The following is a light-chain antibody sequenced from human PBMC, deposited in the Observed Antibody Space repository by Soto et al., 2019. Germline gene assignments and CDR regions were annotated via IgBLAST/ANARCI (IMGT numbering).Light chain of an antibody. V-gene: IGLV1-40*01. CDR2: DNN. Sequence: QSVLTQPPSVSGAPGQRVTISCTGSSSNIGAGYGAHWYQQLPGTAPKLLIYDNNNRPSGVPDRFSGSKSGTSASLAITGLHSDDEADYYCQSFDSSLDGLLFGGGTKVTVL. CDR3: QSFDSSLDGLL. CDR1: SSNIGAGYG. J-gene: IGLJ2*01.